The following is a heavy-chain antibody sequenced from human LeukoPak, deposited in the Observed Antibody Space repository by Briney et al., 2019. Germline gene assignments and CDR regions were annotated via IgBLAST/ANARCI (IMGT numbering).Heavy chain of an antibody. J-gene: IGHJ4*02. CDR1: GGTLRSYA. Sequence: ASVKVSCKASGGTLRSYAIAWVRQAPGQGLEWMGRIIPILGVVNYAQKFQGRVTMTRDTSISTAYMELSRLRSDDTAVYYCARDLIRRSGYSYGSGGYWGQGTLVTVSS. CDR3: ARDLIRRSGYSYGSGGY. CDR2: IIPILGVV. V-gene: IGHV1-69*04. D-gene: IGHD5-18*01.